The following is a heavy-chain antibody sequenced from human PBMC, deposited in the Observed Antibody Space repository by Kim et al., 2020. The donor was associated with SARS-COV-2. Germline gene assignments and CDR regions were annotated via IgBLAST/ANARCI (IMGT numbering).Heavy chain of an antibody. CDR3: ARLLTTVVTYGDY. D-gene: IGHD4-17*01. V-gene: IGHV3-11*06. J-gene: IGHJ4*02. Sequence: YADSVKGRFTISRDNAKNSLYLQMNSLRAEDTAVYYCARLLTTVVTYGDYWGQGTLVTVSS.